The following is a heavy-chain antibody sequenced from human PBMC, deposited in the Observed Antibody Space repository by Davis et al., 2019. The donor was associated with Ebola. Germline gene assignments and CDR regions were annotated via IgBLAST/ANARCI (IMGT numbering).Heavy chain of an antibody. CDR1: GGSISSYY. V-gene: IGHV4-59*08. D-gene: IGHD2-2*01. CDR3: ARLTVVPAAIYFDY. CDR2: IYYSGST. Sequence: MPGGSLRLSCTVSGGSISSYYWSWIRQPPGKGLEWIGYIYYSGSTNYNPSLKSRVTISVDTSKNQFSLKLSSVTAADTAVYYCARLTVVPAAIYFDYWGQGTLVTVSS. J-gene: IGHJ4*02.